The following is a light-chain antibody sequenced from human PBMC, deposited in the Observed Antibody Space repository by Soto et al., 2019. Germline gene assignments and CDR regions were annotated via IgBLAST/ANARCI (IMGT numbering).Light chain of an antibody. CDR2: EVS. V-gene: IGLV2-14*01. CDR1: SSDVGGYNY. Sequence: QSALTQPASVSGSAEQSITISCTGTSSDVGGYNYVSWYQQHPGKAPKLMIYEVSNRPSGVSNRFSGSKSGNTAYLTISGLQAEDEADYYCSSYTGSSTLVFGTGTKLTVL. J-gene: IGLJ1*01. CDR3: SSYTGSSTLV.